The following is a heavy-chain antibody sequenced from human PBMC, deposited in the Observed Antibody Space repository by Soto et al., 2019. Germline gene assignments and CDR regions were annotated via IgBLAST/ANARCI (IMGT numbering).Heavy chain of an antibody. Sequence: EVQLLESGGGLVQPGGSLRLSCTASGLPHSRFAMMWVRQAPGKGLECVSGIYGSGRGIEYADSVKGRFTISRDNSKNPVYLQMTDLRADDTAVYYCAKDAVYNDGLWLMDHWGQGTQVTVSS. V-gene: IGHV3-23*05. CDR3: AKDAVYNDGLWLMDH. CDR2: IYGSGRGI. CDR1: GLPHSRFA. D-gene: IGHD2-21*01. J-gene: IGHJ4*02.